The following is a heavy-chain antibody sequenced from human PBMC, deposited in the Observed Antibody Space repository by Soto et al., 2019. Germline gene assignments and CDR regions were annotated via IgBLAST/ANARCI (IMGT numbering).Heavy chain of an antibody. Sequence: EVQLMESGGGVARPGGSLRLSCATSGFTFSSNSMNWVRQVPGKRLEWVSRIGAGDDNTYYTDSVEGRFTISRDDSKNTLCLQINSRKVGDTAIYFCVLGAVDYWGRGTLVTVSS. V-gene: IGHV3-23*01. CDR2: IGAGDDNT. J-gene: IGHJ4*02. D-gene: IGHD3-16*01. CDR1: GFTFSSNS. CDR3: VLGAVDY.